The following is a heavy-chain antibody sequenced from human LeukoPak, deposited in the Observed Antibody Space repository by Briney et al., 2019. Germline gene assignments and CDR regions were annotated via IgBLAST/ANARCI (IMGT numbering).Heavy chain of an antibody. CDR1: GFTFSGSA. CDR3: TLPREPRFRIGFDP. V-gene: IGHV3-73*01. CDR2: IRSKANSYAT. D-gene: IGHD1-14*01. J-gene: IGHJ5*02. Sequence: PGGSLRLSCAASGFTFSGSAMHWVRQASGKGLEWVGRIRSKANSYATAYAASVKGRFTISRDDSKNTAYLQMNSLKTEDTAVYYCTLPREPRFRIGFDPWGQGTLVTVSS.